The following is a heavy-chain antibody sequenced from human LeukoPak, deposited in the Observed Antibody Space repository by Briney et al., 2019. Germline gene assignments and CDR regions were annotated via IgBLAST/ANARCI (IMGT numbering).Heavy chain of an antibody. Sequence: GGSLRLSCAASGFTFSSNYMSWVRQAPGKGLEWVSVIYSGGSTYYADSVKGRFTISRDNSKNTLYLQMNSLRAEDTAVYYCAKDYGGISGTSYYFDYWGQGTLVTVSS. J-gene: IGHJ4*02. CDR3: AKDYGGISGTSYYFDY. D-gene: IGHD4-23*01. V-gene: IGHV3-53*01. CDR2: IYSGGST. CDR1: GFTFSSNY.